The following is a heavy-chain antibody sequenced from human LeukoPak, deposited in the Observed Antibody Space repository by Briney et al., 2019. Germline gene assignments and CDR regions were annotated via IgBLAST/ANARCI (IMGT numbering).Heavy chain of an antibody. Sequence: SQTLSLTCTVSGGSVSSGSYYWTWIRQHPGEGPEWIGYIQNSGVTYYNPSLKGRLTISLDTSRNLFSLRLNSVTAADTAVYYCVRGFHYFDSSVYSYGMDVWGQGTTVTVSS. CDR1: GGSVSSGSYY. J-gene: IGHJ6*02. V-gene: IGHV4-31*03. CDR3: VRGFHYFDSSVYSYGMDV. D-gene: IGHD3-22*01. CDR2: IQNSGVT.